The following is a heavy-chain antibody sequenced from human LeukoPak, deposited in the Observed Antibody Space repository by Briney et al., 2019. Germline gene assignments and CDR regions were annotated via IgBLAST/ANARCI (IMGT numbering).Heavy chain of an antibody. V-gene: IGHV3-21*01. CDR3: ARVLVDYFDY. CDR1: GFTFSSYS. J-gene: IGHJ4*02. Sequence: PGGSLRLSCAASGFTFSSYSMNWVRQAPGKGLEWGSSISSSSNYIYYADSVKGRFTISRDNAKNSLYLQMNSLRAEDTAVYYCARVLVDYFDYWGQGTLVTVSS. CDR2: ISSSSNYI.